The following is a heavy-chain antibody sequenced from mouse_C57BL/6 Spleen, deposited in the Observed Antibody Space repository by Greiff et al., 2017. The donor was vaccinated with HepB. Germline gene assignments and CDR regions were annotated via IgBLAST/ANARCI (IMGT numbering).Heavy chain of an antibody. V-gene: IGHV5-12*01. CDR1: GFTFSDYY. Sequence: EVQLVESGGGLVQPGGSLKLSCAASGFTFSDYYMYWVRQTPEKRLEWVAYISNGGGSTYYPDTVKGRFTISRDNAKNTLYLQMSLLKSEDTAMYYCARSLLRYFDVWGTGTTVTVSS. CDR3: ARSLLRYFDV. J-gene: IGHJ1*03. D-gene: IGHD2-1*01. CDR2: ISNGGGST.